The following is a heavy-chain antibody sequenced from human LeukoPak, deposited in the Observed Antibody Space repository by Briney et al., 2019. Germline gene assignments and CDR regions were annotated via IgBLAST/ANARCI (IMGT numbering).Heavy chain of an antibody. D-gene: IGHD1-26*01. CDR3: ARDLLVGATAFDS. Sequence: GRSLRLSCAASGFTFNSYAMHWVRQAPGKALEYVSAITTDGGRTYYANSVRGRFTISRDNSKNTLYLQMGSLRAEDMAVYYCARDLLVGATAFDSWGQGTMVTVSS. J-gene: IGHJ3*01. V-gene: IGHV3-64*01. CDR1: GFTFNSYA. CDR2: ITTDGGRT.